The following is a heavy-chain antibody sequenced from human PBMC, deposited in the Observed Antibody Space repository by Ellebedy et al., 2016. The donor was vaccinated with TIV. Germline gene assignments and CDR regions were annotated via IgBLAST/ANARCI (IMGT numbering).Heavy chain of an antibody. Sequence: AASVKVSCKASGSTFNSHGVSWVRQGPGQGLEWMGRIIPILDIADYAQNFLGRIKITANKSTSTAYMDLRSLRSEDTAVYFCATPRGADSYGFHDALDVWGQGTTVTVSS. D-gene: IGHD2-21*02. V-gene: IGHV1-69*04. CDR3: ATPRGADSYGFHDALDV. CDR2: IIPILDIA. CDR1: GSTFNSHG. J-gene: IGHJ6*02.